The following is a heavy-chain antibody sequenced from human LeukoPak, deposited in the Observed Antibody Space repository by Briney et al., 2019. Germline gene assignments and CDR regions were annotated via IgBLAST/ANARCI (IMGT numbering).Heavy chain of an antibody. Sequence: GGSLRLSCATSGSIFTTYGIHWVRQAPGKGLEWVAVISYDGSNEFYTDSVKGRFTMSRDNSKNTLYLQMNSLSSDDTAVYYCARDPQRWQQLPHYWYFDLCGRGTLVIVSS. CDR1: GSIFTTYG. D-gene: IGHD5-24*01. V-gene: IGHV3-30*03. CDR2: ISYDGSNE. CDR3: ARDPQRWQQLPHYWYFDL. J-gene: IGHJ2*01.